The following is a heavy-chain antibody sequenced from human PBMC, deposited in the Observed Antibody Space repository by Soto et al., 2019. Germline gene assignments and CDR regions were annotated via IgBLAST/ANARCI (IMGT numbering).Heavy chain of an antibody. Sequence: GGSLRLSCAASGFTFSSCAMSWVRQAPGKGLEWVSAISGSGGSTYYADSVKGRFTISRDNSKNTLYLQMNSLRAEDTAVYYCAKDXATRVVVVAATPGWFDPWGQGTLVTVSS. D-gene: IGHD2-15*01. CDR1: GFTFSSCA. V-gene: IGHV3-23*01. J-gene: IGHJ5*02. CDR3: AKDXATRVVVVAATPGWFDP. CDR2: ISGSGGST.